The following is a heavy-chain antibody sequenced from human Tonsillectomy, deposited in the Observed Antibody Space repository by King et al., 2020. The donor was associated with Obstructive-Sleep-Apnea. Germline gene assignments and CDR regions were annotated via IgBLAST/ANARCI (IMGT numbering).Heavy chain of an antibody. CDR2: IKQDGGEK. V-gene: IGHV3-7*01. Sequence: DVQLVESGGGLVQPGGSLRLSCTVSGFTFSNYWMTWVRQAPGKGLEWVANIKQDGGEKYYVDSVKGRFTISRDNAKNSLYLPMNSLRAEDTAVYYCARDRPRDDYGDLHEVYWGQGTLVTVSS. D-gene: IGHD4-17*01. CDR3: ARDRPRDDYGDLHEVY. J-gene: IGHJ4*02. CDR1: GFTFSNYW.